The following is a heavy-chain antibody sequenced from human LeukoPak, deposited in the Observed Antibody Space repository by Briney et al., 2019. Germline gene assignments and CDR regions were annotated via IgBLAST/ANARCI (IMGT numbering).Heavy chain of an antibody. V-gene: IGHV4-38-2*02. J-gene: IGHJ4*02. D-gene: IGHD1-1*01. Sequence: SETLSLTCTVSGYSISSGYYWGWIRQPPGKGLEWIGSIYHSGSTYYNPSLKSRVTISVDTSKNQFSLKLSSVTAADTAVYYCARGGRYNWKGDYFDYWGQGTLVTVSS. CDR3: ARGGRYNWKGDYFDY. CDR2: IYHSGST. CDR1: GYSISSGYY.